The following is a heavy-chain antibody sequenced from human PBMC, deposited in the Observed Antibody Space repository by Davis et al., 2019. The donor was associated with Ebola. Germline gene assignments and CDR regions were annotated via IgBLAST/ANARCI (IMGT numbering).Heavy chain of an antibody. CDR1: GFTFSSYW. Sequence: GESLKISCAASGFTFSSYWMSWVRQAPGKGLEWVANIKQDGSEKYYVDSVKGRFTISRDNAKNSLYLQMNSLRAEDTAVYYCARDNDYIWGSYRYDYWGQGTLVTVSS. CDR3: ARDNDYIWGSYRYDY. V-gene: IGHV3-7*01. J-gene: IGHJ4*02. D-gene: IGHD3-16*02. CDR2: IKQDGSEK.